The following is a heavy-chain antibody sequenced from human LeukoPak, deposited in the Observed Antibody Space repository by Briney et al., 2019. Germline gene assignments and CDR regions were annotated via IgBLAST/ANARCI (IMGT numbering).Heavy chain of an antibody. CDR2: INPNSGGT. CDR1: GYTFTGYY. J-gene: IGHJ3*02. V-gene: IGHV1-2*02. D-gene: IGHD2-2*01. CDR3: ASSSTSWWGAFDI. Sequence: ASVKVSCKASGYTFTGYYMHWVRQAPGQGLEWIGWINPNSGGTNYAQKFQGRVTMTRDTSISTAYMELSRLRSDDTAVYYCASSSTSWWGAFDIWGQGTMVTVSS.